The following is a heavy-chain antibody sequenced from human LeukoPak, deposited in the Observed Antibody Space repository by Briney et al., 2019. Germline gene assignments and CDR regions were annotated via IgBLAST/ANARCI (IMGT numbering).Heavy chain of an antibody. CDR3: ARLRYYGSGSYPMTGNWFDP. CDR2: IYHSGSA. J-gene: IGHJ5*02. V-gene: IGHV4-4*02. D-gene: IGHD3-10*01. CDR1: GGSISSSNW. Sequence: PSETLSLTCAVSGGSISSSNWWSWVRQPPGKGLEWIGEIYHSGSANYNPSLKSRVTISVDTSKNQFSVKLSSVTAADTAVYYCARLRYYGSGSYPMTGNWFDPWGQGTLVTVSS.